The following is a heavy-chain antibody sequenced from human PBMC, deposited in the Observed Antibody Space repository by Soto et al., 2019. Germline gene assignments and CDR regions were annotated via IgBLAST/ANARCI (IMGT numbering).Heavy chain of an antibody. V-gene: IGHV3-7*05. CDR2: IKQDGSAR. D-gene: IGHD6-19*01. Sequence: DVQLVESGGGLVQPGGSLRLSCVGSGFIFSGDWMNWVRQAPGKGLEWVGKIKQDGSARYYEDSVKGRFTISRDNAKNSLDLQMNSLRVKDTAVYFCAAWITSRWSAWGKGTLVTVSS. J-gene: IGHJ5*02. CDR3: AAWITSRWSA. CDR1: GFIFSGDW.